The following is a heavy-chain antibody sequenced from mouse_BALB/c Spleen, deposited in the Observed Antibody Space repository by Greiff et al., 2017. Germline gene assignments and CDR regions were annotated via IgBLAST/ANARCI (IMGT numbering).Heavy chain of an antibody. V-gene: IGHV2-9*02. CDR3: AREGGYGSSYYWYFDV. CDR1: GFSLTSYG. CDR2: IWAGGST. Sequence: QVQLKESGPGLVAPSQSLSITCTVSGFSLTSYGVHWVRQPPGKGLEWLGVIWAGGSTNYNSALMSRLSISKDNSKSQVFLKMNSLQTDDTAMYYCAREGGYGSSYYWYFDVWGAGTTVTVSS. D-gene: IGHD1-1*01. J-gene: IGHJ1*01.